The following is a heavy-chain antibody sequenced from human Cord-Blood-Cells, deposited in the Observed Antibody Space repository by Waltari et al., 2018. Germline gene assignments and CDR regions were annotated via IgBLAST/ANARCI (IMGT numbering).Heavy chain of an antibody. J-gene: IGHJ5*02. V-gene: IGHV1-3*01. Sequence: QVQLVQYGAEVETPGASVKVSCKVSGYTFTSYDMHWVRQATGQRLEWMGWLNAGNGNTKYSQKFQGRVTITRDTSASTAYMELSSLRSEDTAVYYCARRESSSSWYWFDPWGQGTLVTVSS. CDR2: LNAGNGNT. CDR3: ARRESSSSWYWFDP. CDR1: GYTFTSYD. D-gene: IGHD6-13*01.